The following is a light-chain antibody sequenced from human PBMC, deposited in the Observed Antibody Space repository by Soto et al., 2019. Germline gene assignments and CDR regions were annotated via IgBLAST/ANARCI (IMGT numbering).Light chain of an antibody. CDR3: CSYASTSRV. V-gene: IGLV2-23*01. CDR1: SSDVGSYNL. J-gene: IGLJ2*01. CDR2: EGS. Sequence: QSALTQPASVSGSPGQSITISCTGTSSDVGSYNLVSWYQQHPGKAPKLMIYEGSKRPSGVSNRSSGSKSGNTASLTISGLQAEDEADYYCCSYASTSRVFGGGTKLTVL.